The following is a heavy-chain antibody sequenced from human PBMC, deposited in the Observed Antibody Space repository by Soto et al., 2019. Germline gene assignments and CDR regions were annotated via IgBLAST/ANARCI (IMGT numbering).Heavy chain of an antibody. V-gene: IGHV1-18*01. Sequence: QVQLVQSGGEVKKPGASVKVSCKASGYTFTDYSISWVRQAPGQGLEWMGRISAYSGHTNYVQHLRGRVSMTTDTPTITAYMELRSLTSDDTAVYYCARDVEWELVELGLSFSGMDVWGRGTSITGSS. CDR1: GYTFTDYS. CDR2: ISAYSGHT. D-gene: IGHD1-26*01. CDR3: ARDVEWELVELGLSFSGMDV. J-gene: IGHJ6*02.